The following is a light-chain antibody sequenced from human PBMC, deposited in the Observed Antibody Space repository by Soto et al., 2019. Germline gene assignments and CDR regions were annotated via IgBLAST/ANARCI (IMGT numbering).Light chain of an antibody. V-gene: IGKV3-15*01. CDR3: QQYNNWPPVT. Sequence: EIVMTQSPATLSVSPGERATLSCRASQSVNHNLAWYQQKPGQAPRLLIHGAITRATGLPARFSGAGSGTEFTLTISSLQSEDSAVYYCQQYNNWPPVTFGGGTKMDIK. CDR2: GAI. J-gene: IGKJ4*01. CDR1: QSVNHN.